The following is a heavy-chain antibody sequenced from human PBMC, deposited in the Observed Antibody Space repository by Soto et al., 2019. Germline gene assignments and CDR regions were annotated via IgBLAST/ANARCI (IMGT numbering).Heavy chain of an antibody. D-gene: IGHD1-26*01. V-gene: IGHV1-69*02. J-gene: IGHJ4*02. CDR1: GGTFSSYT. CDR3: ARTEEWELLPRY. Sequence: QVQLVQSGAEVKKPGSSVKVSCKASGGTFSSYTISWVRQAPGQGLEWMGRIIPILGIANYAQKFQGRVTITADKSTSTAYMELSSLRPEDTAVYYCARTEEWELLPRYWGQGPLVTVSS. CDR2: IIPILGIA.